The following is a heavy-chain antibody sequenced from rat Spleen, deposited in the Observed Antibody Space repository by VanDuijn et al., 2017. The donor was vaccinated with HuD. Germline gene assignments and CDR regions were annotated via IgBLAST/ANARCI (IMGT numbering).Heavy chain of an antibody. V-gene: IGHV5-29*01. D-gene: IGHD1-1*01. J-gene: IGHJ2*01. CDR1: GFTFSSYD. Sequence: EVQLVESGGGLVHPGRSMKLSCAASGFTFSSYDMVWVRQAPAQGLKWVATISYDGSTPYYRDSVKGRFTISRDNARSTLYLHMDSLRSDDTATYYCARYYSAPYYFDYWGQGVMVTVSS. CDR2: ISYDGSTP. CDR3: ARYYSAPYYFDY.